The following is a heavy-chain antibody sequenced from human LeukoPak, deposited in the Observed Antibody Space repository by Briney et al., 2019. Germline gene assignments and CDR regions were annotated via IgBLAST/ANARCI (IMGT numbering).Heavy chain of an antibody. CDR3: ARVEYYYGSGSYVY. V-gene: IGHV1-2*02. D-gene: IGHD3-10*01. CDR1: GYTLTGYY. Sequence: ASVKVSCKASGYTLTGYYIHWVRQAPGQGLEWMGWINPNSGGTNYAQKFQGRVTMTRDTSISTAYMELSRLRSDDTAVYYCARVEYYYGSGSYVYWGQGTLVTVSS. CDR2: INPNSGGT. J-gene: IGHJ4*02.